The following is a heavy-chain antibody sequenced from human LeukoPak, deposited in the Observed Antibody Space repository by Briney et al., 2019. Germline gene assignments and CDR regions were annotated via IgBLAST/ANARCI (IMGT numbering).Heavy chain of an antibody. CDR2: INHSGGT. D-gene: IGHD3-16*02. V-gene: IGHV4-34*01. CDR3: ARGAYDYVWGSYRYTGRFLDY. CDR1: GGSFSGYY. J-gene: IGHJ4*02. Sequence: SETLSLTCAVYGGSFSGYYWSWIRQPPGKGLEWIGEINHSGGTNYNPSLKSRVTISVDTSKNQFSLKLSSVTAADTAVYYCARGAYDYVWGSYRYTGRFLDYWGQGTLVTVSS.